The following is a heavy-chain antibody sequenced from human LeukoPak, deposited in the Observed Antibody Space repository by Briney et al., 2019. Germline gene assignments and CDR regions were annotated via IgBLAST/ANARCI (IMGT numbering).Heavy chain of an antibody. CDR1: GFTFSDYY. Sequence: GGSLRLSCAASGFTFSDYYMSWIRQAPGKGREWVSYISSSGSTIYYSDSVKGRFTISRDNAKNSLYLQLHRLRAEDTAVYYCARDGGLSYYYDSSGYGLWGQGPLVTVSS. J-gene: IGHJ4*02. CDR3: ARDGGLSYYYDSSGYGL. D-gene: IGHD3-22*01. V-gene: IGHV3-11*01. CDR2: ISSSGSTI.